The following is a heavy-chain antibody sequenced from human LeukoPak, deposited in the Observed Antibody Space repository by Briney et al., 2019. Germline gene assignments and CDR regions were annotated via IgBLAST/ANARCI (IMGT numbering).Heavy chain of an antibody. J-gene: IGHJ3*02. CDR2: INPNSGDT. V-gene: IGHV1-2*02. Sequence: GASVKVSCKASGYTFTGYYMHWVRQAPGQGLEWMGWINPNSGDTNYAQKFQGRVTMTRDTSISTAYMELSRLRSDDTAVYYCARDRQLNDAFDIWGQGTMVTVSS. CDR3: ARDRQLNDAFDI. D-gene: IGHD6-6*01. CDR1: GYTFTGYY.